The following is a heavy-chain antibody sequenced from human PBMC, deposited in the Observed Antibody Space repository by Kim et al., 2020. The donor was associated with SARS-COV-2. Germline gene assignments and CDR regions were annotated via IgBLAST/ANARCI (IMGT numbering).Heavy chain of an antibody. J-gene: IGHJ4*02. D-gene: IGHD3-22*01. CDR3: ARVSSLYDSSGYFDY. V-gene: IGHV1-18*01. Sequence: QKLQGRVTMTTDTSTSTAYKELRSLRSDDTAVYYCARVSSLYDSSGYFDYWGQGTLVTVSS.